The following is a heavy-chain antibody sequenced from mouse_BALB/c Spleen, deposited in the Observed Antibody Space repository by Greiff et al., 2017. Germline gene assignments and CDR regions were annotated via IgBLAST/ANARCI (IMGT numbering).Heavy chain of an antibody. D-gene: IGHD2-1*01. CDR1: GFTFSSYG. V-gene: IGHV5-6-3*01. J-gene: IGHJ4*01. Sequence: EVHLVESGGGLVQPGGSLKLSCAASGFTFSSYGMSWVRQTPDKRLELVATINSNGGSTYYPDSVKGRFTISRDNAKNTLYLQMSSLESEDTAMYYCARIYYGYAMDYWGQGTSVTVSS. CDR3: ARIYYGYAMDY. CDR2: INSNGGST.